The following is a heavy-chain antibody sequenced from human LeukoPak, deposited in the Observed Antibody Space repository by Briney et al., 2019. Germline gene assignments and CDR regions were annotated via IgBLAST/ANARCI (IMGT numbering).Heavy chain of an antibody. J-gene: IGHJ4*02. Sequence: PGGSLRLSCAASGFTFSSYAMSWVRQAPGKGLEWVSAISGSGGSTYYADSVKGRFTISRDNPKNTLYLQMNSLRAEDTAVYYCAKGNDYSNYQGSNYFDYWGQGTLVTVSS. CDR2: ISGSGGST. V-gene: IGHV3-23*01. CDR3: AKGNDYSNYQGSNYFDY. CDR1: GFTFSSYA. D-gene: IGHD4-11*01.